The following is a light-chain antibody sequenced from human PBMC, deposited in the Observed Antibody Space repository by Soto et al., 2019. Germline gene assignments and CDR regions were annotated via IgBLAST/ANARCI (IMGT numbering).Light chain of an antibody. CDR2: GNS. Sequence: QSALTQPPSVSGAPGQRVTISGTGISSNIGAGYDVHWYQQLPGTAPKLLIYGNSNRPSGVPDRFSGSESGTSASLAITGLQAEDEADYYCQSYDSSLSGYVFGTGTKVTVL. V-gene: IGLV1-40*01. J-gene: IGLJ1*01. CDR1: SSNIGAGYD. CDR3: QSYDSSLSGYV.